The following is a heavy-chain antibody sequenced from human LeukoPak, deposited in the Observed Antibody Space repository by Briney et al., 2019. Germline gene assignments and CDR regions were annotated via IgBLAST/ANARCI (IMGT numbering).Heavy chain of an antibody. CDR2: ISYDGSNK. CDR3: AKDREYYDFWSGYYAPTGY. V-gene: IGHV3-30*18. D-gene: IGHD3-3*01. CDR1: GFTFSSYG. J-gene: IGHJ4*02. Sequence: GGSPRLSCAASGFTFSSYGMHRVRQAPGKGLEWGAVISYDGSNKYYADSVKGRFTISRDNSKNTLYLQMNSLRAEDTAVYYCAKDREYYDFWSGYYAPTGYWGQGTLVTVSS.